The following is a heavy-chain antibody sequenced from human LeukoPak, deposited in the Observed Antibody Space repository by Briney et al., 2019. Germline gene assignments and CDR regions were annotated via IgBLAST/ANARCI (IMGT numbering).Heavy chain of an antibody. D-gene: IGHD6-6*01. J-gene: IGHJ3*02. CDR3: ARGSLVDAFDI. CDR2: IYYSGST. Sequence: PSETLSLTCTVSGGSISSYYWSWIRQPPGKGLEWIGYIYYSGSTNYNPSLKSRVTISVDTSKNQFSLKLSSVAAADTAVYYCARGSLVDAFDIWGQGTLVTVSS. CDR1: GGSISSYY. V-gene: IGHV4-59*01.